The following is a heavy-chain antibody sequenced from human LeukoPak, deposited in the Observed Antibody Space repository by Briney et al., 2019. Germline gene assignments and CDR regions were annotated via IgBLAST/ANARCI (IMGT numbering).Heavy chain of an antibody. V-gene: IGHV4-38-2*02. CDR1: GYSISSGYY. D-gene: IGHD1-26*01. CDR2: IYHSGST. CDR3: ARIGISGSYSPDY. J-gene: IGHJ4*02. Sequence: SETLSLTCTVSGYSISSGYYWGWIRQPPGKGLEWIGSIYHSGSTYYNPSLKSRVTISVDTSKNQFSLKLSSVTAADTAVYYCARIGISGSYSPDYWGQGTLVTVSS.